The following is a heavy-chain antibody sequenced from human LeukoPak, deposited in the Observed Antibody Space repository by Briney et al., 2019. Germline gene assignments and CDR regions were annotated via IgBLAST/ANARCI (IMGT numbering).Heavy chain of an antibody. D-gene: IGHD6-6*01. Sequence: RASETLSLTCTVSGGSITSYYWGWIRQPPGKGMESIGHIYYSGSTDYNPSLKSRVTMSVDTSKNQVALKLSSVTAADTAVYYCARYGSSSLRAGYYYYMDVWGKGTTVTVSS. CDR1: GGSITSYY. CDR2: IYYSGST. J-gene: IGHJ6*03. CDR3: ARYGSSSLRAGYYYYMDV. V-gene: IGHV4-59*01.